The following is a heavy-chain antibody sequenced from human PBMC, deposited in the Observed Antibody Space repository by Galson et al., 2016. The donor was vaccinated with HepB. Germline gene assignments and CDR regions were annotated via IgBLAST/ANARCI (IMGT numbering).Heavy chain of an antibody. Sequence: SLRLSCAASGFDFGDYYMSWVRQAPGKGLEWVANIKQDGSEKYYVDSVRGRFTGSRYNAKTSLFLQLTSLRGDDTAVYYCARESNGGWDGGFDLWGQGTLVTFSA. CDR2: IKQDGSEK. CDR1: GFDFGDYY. CDR3: ARESNGGWDGGFDL. J-gene: IGHJ3*01. D-gene: IGHD6-19*01. V-gene: IGHV3-7*03.